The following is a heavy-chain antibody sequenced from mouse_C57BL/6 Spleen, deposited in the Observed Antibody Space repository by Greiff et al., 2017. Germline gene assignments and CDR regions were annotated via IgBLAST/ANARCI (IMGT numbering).Heavy chain of an antibody. J-gene: IGHJ2*01. CDR3: ARWGPTRFDY. Sequence: VQLQQSGAELVRPGSSVKMSCKTSGYTFTSYGINWVKQRPGQGLEWIGYIYIGTGYTEYNEKFKGKATLTSDTSSSTAYMQLSSLTSEDSASYFGARWGPTRFDYWGQGTTLTVSS. CDR1: GYTFTSYG. V-gene: IGHV1-58*01. CDR2: IYIGTGYT.